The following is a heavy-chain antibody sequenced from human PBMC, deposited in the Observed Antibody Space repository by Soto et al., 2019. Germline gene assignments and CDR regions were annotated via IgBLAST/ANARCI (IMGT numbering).Heavy chain of an antibody. D-gene: IGHD2-15*01. CDR1: GGTFSSYA. V-gene: IGHV1-69*06. Sequence: VKVSCKASGGTFSSYAISWVRQAPGQGLEWMGGIIPIFGTANYAQKFQGRVTITADKSTSTAYMELSSLRSEDTAVYYCARVDVVVAATHPNWFDPWGQGTLVTVSS. CDR2: IIPIFGTA. CDR3: ARVDVVVAATHPNWFDP. J-gene: IGHJ5*02.